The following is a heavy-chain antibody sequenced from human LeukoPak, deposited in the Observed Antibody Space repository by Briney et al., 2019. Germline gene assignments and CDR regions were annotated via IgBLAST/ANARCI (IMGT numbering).Heavy chain of an antibody. D-gene: IGHD6-6*01. CDR3: ANSSFQDYYYMDV. CDR2: ISAYNGNT. Sequence: ASVKVSCKASGYTFTTYGISWVRQAPGQGLEWMGWISAYNGNTNYAQKFQGRVTMTTDTSTSTAYMELRSLRSGDTAVYYCANSSFQDYYYMDVWGKGTTVTVSS. CDR1: GYTFTTYG. J-gene: IGHJ6*03. V-gene: IGHV1-18*01.